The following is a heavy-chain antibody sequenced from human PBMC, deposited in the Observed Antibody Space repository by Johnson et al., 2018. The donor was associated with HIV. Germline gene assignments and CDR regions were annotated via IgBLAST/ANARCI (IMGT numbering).Heavy chain of an antibody. CDR1: RFTFSRYD. J-gene: IGHJ3*02. V-gene: IGHV3-13*01. Sequence: VQLVEPGVGLVQSGGSLRLSSSASRFTFSRYDMHWVRQATGKGLEWVSAIGTAGDTYYPGSVKGRFTISRDNSKNSLYLQMNSLRTEDTALYYCAKDASGSYSRAQSISDAFDIWGQGTMVTVSS. D-gene: IGHD1-26*01. CDR2: IGTAGDT. CDR3: AKDASGSYSRAQSISDAFDI.